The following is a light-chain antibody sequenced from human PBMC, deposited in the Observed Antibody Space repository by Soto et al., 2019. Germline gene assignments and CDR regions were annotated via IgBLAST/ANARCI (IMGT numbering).Light chain of an antibody. J-gene: IGLJ1*01. Sequence: SVLTQPPSVSGAPGQRVTISCNGSSSNIGAGYDVHWYQQLPGTAPKLLIYGNSNRPSGVPDRFSGSKSGTSASLAITGLQAEDEADYYCQSYDSSLSGSYVFGTGTKVTVL. CDR1: SSNIGAGYD. CDR2: GNS. V-gene: IGLV1-40*01. CDR3: QSYDSSLSGSYV.